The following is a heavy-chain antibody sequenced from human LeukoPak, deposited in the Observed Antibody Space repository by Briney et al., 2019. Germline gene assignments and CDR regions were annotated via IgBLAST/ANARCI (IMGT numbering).Heavy chain of an antibody. D-gene: IGHD6-19*01. CDR3: AKGNSIALAGFFDY. V-gene: IGHV3-43*01. J-gene: IGHJ4*02. Sequence: QSGGSLRLSCAASGFTLDDYTMHWVRQAPGKGLELVSLISWDGSSTYYADSVKGRFTISRDNSKNSLYLQMNSLRTEDTALYYCAKGNSIALAGFFDYWGQGTLVTVSS. CDR2: ISWDGSST. CDR1: GFTLDDYT.